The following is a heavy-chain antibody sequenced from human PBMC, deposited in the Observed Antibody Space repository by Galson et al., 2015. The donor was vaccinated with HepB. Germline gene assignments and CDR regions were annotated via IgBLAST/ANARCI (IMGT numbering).Heavy chain of an antibody. CDR1: GGSISNNHYY. V-gene: IGHV4-39*02. CDR2: IYYNGNP. J-gene: IGHJ3*02. Sequence: SETLSLTCTVSGGSISNNHYYWGWIRQPPGKGLEWIGHIYYNGNPYYNPSLKSPVTISVDTSKNQFSLMLSSVTAADTAVYYCARASPDSGNYGLPDAFDIWGQGTMVTVSS. D-gene: IGHD3-10*01. CDR3: ARASPDSGNYGLPDAFDI.